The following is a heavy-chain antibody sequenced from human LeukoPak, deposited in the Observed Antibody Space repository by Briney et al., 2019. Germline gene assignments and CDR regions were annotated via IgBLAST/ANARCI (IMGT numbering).Heavy chain of an antibody. D-gene: IGHD4-17*01. V-gene: IGHV5-51*01. CDR2: IYPGDSDT. CDR1: GYSFSSYW. Sequence: GESLKISCKGSGYSFSSYWIGWVRQMPGKGLEWMGIIYPGDSDTRYSPSFQGQVTISADKSISTAYLQWSSLRASDTAMCYCVRPVNYGDHGDYWGQGTLVTVSS. J-gene: IGHJ4*02. CDR3: VRPVNYGDHGDY.